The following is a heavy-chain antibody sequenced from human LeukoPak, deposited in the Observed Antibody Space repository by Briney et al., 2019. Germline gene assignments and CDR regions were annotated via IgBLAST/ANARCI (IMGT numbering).Heavy chain of an antibody. J-gene: IGHJ5*02. CDR1: GGSFGGYY. CDR2: INHSGST. CDR3: ARDGTTSIEDGNWFDP. Sequence: SETLSLTCAVYGGSFGGYYWSWIRQPPGKGLEWIGEINHSGSTNYNPSLKSRVTISVDTSKNQFSLKLSSVTAADTAVYYCARDGTTSIEDGNWFDPWGQGTLVTVSS. D-gene: IGHD4-17*01. V-gene: IGHV4-34*01.